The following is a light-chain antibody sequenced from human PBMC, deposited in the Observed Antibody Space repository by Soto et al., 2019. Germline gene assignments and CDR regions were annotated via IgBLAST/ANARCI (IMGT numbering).Light chain of an antibody. V-gene: IGKV3-15*01. Sequence: EIVMTQSPATLSVSPGERATLSCRASQSVSSNLAWYQQKPGQAPRLLIYDASTRATGIPAGFSGSGSGTECTLTISSLQSEDVAVYYCQQYNNWPYTFCQGTNREIK. CDR2: DAS. CDR1: QSVSSN. J-gene: IGKJ2*01. CDR3: QQYNNWPYT.